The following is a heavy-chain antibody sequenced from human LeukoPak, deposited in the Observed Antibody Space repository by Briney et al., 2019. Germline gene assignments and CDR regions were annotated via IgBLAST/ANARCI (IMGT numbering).Heavy chain of an antibody. V-gene: IGHV1-8*01. CDR3: ARPPSIGGSYYYYGMDV. D-gene: IGHD3-10*01. CDR2: MNPNSGNT. J-gene: IGHJ6*02. Sequence: GASVKVSCKASGYTFTNYDVNWGRQAPGQGLGGMGWMNPNSGNTGYAQKFQGRVTMTRNTSISTAYMELSSLRSEDTAVYYCARPPSIGGSYYYYGMDVWGQGTTVSVSS. CDR1: GYTFTNYD.